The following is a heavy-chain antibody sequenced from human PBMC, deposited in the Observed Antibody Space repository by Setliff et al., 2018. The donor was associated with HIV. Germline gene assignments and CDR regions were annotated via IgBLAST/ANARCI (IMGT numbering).Heavy chain of an antibody. V-gene: IGHV3-43*01. D-gene: IGHD1-1*01. J-gene: IGHJ4*02. Sequence: PGESLKISCAASGFTFDDYTMHWVRQAPGKGLEWVSLIRWDGGRTYYADSVKARCTISRDNTKNSLYLQMNSLTTEDSALYYCAKSFHGGWNPGDLMDYWGQGTLVTVSS. CDR2: IRWDGGRT. CDR1: GFTFDDYT. CDR3: AKSFHGGWNPGDLMDY.